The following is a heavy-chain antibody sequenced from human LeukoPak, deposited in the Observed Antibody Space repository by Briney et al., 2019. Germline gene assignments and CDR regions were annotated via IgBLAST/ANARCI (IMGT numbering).Heavy chain of an antibody. V-gene: IGHV1-46*01. D-gene: IGHD2-21*01. CDR3: ARGEVPSVIPNEYFQH. J-gene: IGHJ1*01. CDR1: GYTFTSYY. Sequence: APVKVSCKASGYTFTSYYMHWVRQAPGQGLEWMGIINPSGGSTSYAQKFQGRVTMTRDTSTSTVYMELSSLRSEDTAVYYCARGEVPSVIPNEYFQHWGQGTLVTVSS. CDR2: INPSGGST.